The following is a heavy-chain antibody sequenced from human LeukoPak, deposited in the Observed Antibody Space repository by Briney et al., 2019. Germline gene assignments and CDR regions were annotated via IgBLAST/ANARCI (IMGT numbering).Heavy chain of an antibody. CDR2: IYYSGST. V-gene: IGHV4-59*01. J-gene: IGHJ4*02. Sequence: SETLSLTCTVSGGSISSYYWSWIRQPPGKGLEWIGYIYYSGSTNYNPSLKNRVTISVDTSKNQFSLKLSSVTAADTAVYYCARDAAYYGGRYFDYWGQGTLVTVSS. CDR1: GGSISSYY. D-gene: IGHD4-23*01. CDR3: ARDAAYYGGRYFDY.